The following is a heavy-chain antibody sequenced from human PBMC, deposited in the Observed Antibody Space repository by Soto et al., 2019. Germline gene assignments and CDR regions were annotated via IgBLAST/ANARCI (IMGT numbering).Heavy chain of an antibody. CDR1: GVSVSSGSFY. J-gene: IGHJ4*02. V-gene: IGHV4-61*01. CDR2: GYYSGTT. CDR3: ARGATVTQFDY. D-gene: IGHD4-17*01. Sequence: KPSETLSLTCTVSGVSVSSGSFYWAWIRQPPGKGLEWIGFGYYSGTTNYKPSLKSRVTISVDTSRSQISLKVSSLTAADTAVYYCARGATVTQFDYWGRGTLVTVSS.